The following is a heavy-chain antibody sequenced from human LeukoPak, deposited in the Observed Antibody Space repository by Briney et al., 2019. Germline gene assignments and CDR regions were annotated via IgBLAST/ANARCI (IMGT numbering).Heavy chain of an antibody. J-gene: IGHJ4*02. CDR1: GGSFSGYY. D-gene: IGHD3-10*02. Sequence: PSETLSLTCAVYGGSFSGYYWSWIRQPPGKGLEWIGEINHSGSTNYNPSLKSRVTISVDTSKNQFSLKLSSVTAADTAVYYCARQDLRGSGSYFLDYWGQGTLVTVSS. V-gene: IGHV4-34*01. CDR2: INHSGST. CDR3: ARQDLRGSGSYFLDY.